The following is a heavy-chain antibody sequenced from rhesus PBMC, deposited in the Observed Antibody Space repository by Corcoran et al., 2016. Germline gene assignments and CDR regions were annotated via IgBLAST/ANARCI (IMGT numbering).Heavy chain of an antibody. CDR3: ARVRYCSGGVCLFDY. Sequence: QVTLTESGPALVKPTQTLTLTCTFSGFSISPTGTGVGWIRQPPGKALEWLASIYWSDSKYYSTSLKSKLTISKDTSKNQVVLTMTYMAPVDTATYYCARVRYCSGGVCLFDYWGQGVLVTVSS. J-gene: IGHJ4*01. CDR2: IYWSDSK. CDR1: GFSISPTGTG. V-gene: IGHV2-95*01. D-gene: IGHD2-39*02.